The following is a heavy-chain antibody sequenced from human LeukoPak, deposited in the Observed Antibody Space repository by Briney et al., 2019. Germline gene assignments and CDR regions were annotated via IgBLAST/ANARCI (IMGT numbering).Heavy chain of an antibody. Sequence: PGGSLRLSCAASGFTFSSYAMSWVRQAPGKGLEWVSAICGSGGSTYYADSVKGRFTISRDNSKNTLYLQMNSLRAEDTAVYYCAKGGCSSTSCADWFDPWGQGTLVTVSS. CDR3: AKGGCSSTSCADWFDP. V-gene: IGHV3-23*01. CDR2: ICGSGGST. CDR1: GFTFSSYA. D-gene: IGHD2-2*01. J-gene: IGHJ5*02.